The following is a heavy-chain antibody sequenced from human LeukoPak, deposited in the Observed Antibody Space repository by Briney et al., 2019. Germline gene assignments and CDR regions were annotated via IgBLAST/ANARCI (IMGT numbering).Heavy chain of an antibody. CDR2: TYYRSKWYN. CDR3: GRSLWGGAFDI. CDR1: GDSVSSNSGA. J-gene: IGHJ3*02. D-gene: IGHD3-16*01. Sequence: SQTLSLTCAISGDSVSSNSGAWTWIRQSPSRGLEWLGKTYYRSKWYNDYAVSVKSRITINPDTSKNQFSLHLNSVTPEDTAVYYCGRSLWGGAFDIWGQGTMVAVSS. V-gene: IGHV6-1*01.